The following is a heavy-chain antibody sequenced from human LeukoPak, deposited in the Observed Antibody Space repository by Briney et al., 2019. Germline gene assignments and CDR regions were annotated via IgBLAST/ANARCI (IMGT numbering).Heavy chain of an antibody. J-gene: IGHJ4*02. CDR2: TRNDGGNK. CDR1: GFIFSNYG. CDR3: LRDYNWGTDY. D-gene: IGHD7-27*01. V-gene: IGHV3-30*02. Sequence: GGSLRLSCAASGFIFSNYGMHWVRQAPGKGLEWVAYTRNDGGNKYYADSVKGRFTLSRDNSKNTVDLQMNSLRAEDTALYHCLRDYNWGTDYWGQGTLVTVSS.